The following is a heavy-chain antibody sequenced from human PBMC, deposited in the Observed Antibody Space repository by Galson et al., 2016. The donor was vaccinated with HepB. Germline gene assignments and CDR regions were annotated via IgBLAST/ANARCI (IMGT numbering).Heavy chain of an antibody. J-gene: IGHJ4*02. Sequence: SVKVSCKASGGTFSSYTFSWVRQAPGQGLEWMGGIIPSFVTPHYAQKFQGRVTITADESTNTVYMEMTSLRSEDTAVYWCARNLEGGDDSGQEEGDHWGQGTLVTVSS. CDR1: GGTFSSYT. CDR3: ARNLEGGDDSGQEEGDH. V-gene: IGHV1-69*13. CDR2: IIPSFVTP. D-gene: IGHD2-21*02.